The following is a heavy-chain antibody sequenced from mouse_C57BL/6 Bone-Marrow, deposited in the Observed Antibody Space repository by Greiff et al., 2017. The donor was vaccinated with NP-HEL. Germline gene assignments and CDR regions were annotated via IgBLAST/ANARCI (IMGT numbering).Heavy chain of an antibody. V-gene: IGHV2-5*01. CDR1: GFSLTSYG. Sequence: QVQLQQSGPGLVQPSQSLSITCTVSGFSLTSYGVHWVRQSPGKGLEWLGVIWRGGSTDYNAAFMSRLSITKDNSKSQVFFKMNSLQADDTAIYYCAKTGDGYYPYFDYWGQGTTLTVSS. J-gene: IGHJ2*01. D-gene: IGHD2-3*01. CDR3: AKTGDGYYPYFDY. CDR2: IWRGGST.